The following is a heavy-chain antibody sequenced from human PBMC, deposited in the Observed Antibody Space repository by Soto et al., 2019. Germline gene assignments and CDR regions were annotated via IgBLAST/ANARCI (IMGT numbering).Heavy chain of an antibody. CDR1: GFTFSTND. D-gene: IGHD3-10*01. Sequence: QVQLVQSGAEVKKPGASVKVSCKASGFTFSTNDINWVRQAHGQGLQWMGWMNAKVDATASPQEFKGSVTRTWNASISTAYMELSNLKSDDTAVYYCAREVVDGSSLWLDPWGQGTLVTVSS. CDR3: AREVVDGSSLWLDP. V-gene: IGHV1-8*01. CDR2: MNAKVDAT. J-gene: IGHJ5*02.